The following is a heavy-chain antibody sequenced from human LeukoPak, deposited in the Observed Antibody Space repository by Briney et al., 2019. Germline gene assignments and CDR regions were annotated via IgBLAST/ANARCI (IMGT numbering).Heavy chain of an antibody. CDR3: ARVGDIFYYYMDV. Sequence: KSSETLSLTCAVSGYSISSGYYWGWIRQPPGKGLEWIGSIYYSGSTYYNPSLKSRVTISVDTSKNQFSLKLSSVTAADTAVYYCARVGDIFYYYMDVWGKGTTVTVPS. J-gene: IGHJ6*03. CDR1: GYSISSGYY. CDR2: IYYSGST. D-gene: IGHD3-9*01. V-gene: IGHV4-38-2*01.